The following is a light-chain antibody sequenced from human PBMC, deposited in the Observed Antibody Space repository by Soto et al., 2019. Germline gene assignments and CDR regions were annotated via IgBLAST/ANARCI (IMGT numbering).Light chain of an antibody. Sequence: DIQMTQSPSSLSASVGERVTITCQASHGTSKSLNWCQQKPGKAPNLLIYGASNLETGVPSRFRGSGSGTDFTFTISSLQPKDIAAYYCQQYDNLPVGGGTKVEIK. CDR3: QQYDNLP. V-gene: IGKV1-33*01. J-gene: IGKJ4*01. CDR1: HGTSKS. CDR2: GAS.